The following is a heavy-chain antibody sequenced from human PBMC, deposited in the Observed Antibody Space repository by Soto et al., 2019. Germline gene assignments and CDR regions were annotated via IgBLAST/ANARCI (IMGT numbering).Heavy chain of an antibody. Sequence: PGESLKISCKGSGYSFTSYWIGWVRQMPGKGLEWMGIIYPGDSDTRYSPSFQGQVTISADKSISTAYLQWSSLKASDTAMYYCARRGVEARPDYYGMDVWGQGTTVTVSS. D-gene: IGHD6-6*01. CDR3: ARRGVEARPDYYGMDV. CDR1: GYSFTSYW. CDR2: IYPGDSDT. J-gene: IGHJ6*02. V-gene: IGHV5-51*01.